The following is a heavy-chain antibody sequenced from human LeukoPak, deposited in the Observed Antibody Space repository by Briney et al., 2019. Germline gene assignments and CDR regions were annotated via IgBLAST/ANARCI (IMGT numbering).Heavy chain of an antibody. CDR1: GYTFTGYY. J-gene: IGHJ5*02. CDR2: INPNSGGT. D-gene: IGHD6-13*01. Sequence: VASVKVSCTASGYTFTGYYMHWVRQAPGQGLEWMGWINPNSGGTNYAQKFQGRVTMTRDTSISTAYMELSRLRSDDTAVYYCARDDSSSWYNWFDPWGQGTLVTVSS. V-gene: IGHV1-2*02. CDR3: ARDDSSSWYNWFDP.